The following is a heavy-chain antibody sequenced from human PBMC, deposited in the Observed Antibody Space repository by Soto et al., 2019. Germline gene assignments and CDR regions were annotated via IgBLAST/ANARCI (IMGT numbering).Heavy chain of an antibody. CDR2: IYYSGST. CDR3: ARGAGSVYDYVWGSYQFDY. Sequence: TLSLTCTVSGGSISSGGYYCSWIRQHPGKGLEWIGYIYYSGSTYYNPSLKSRVTISVDTSKNQFSLKLSSVTAADTAVYYCARGAGSVYDYVWGSYQFDYWGQGTLVTVSS. J-gene: IGHJ4*02. CDR1: GGSISSGGYY. D-gene: IGHD3-16*02. V-gene: IGHV4-31*03.